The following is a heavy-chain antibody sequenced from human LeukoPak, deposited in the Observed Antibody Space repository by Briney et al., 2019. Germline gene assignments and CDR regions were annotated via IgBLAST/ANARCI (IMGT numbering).Heavy chain of an antibody. V-gene: IGHV4-4*07. J-gene: IGHJ6*03. Sequence: SETLSLTCTVSGGSISSYQWSWIRQPAGKGLEWIGRIYTSGTTNYNPSLKSRVTMSVDTSKNQFSLKLSSVTAADTAVYYRARDKTTVTTYYYYYMDVWGKGTTVTVSS. CDR2: IYTSGTT. CDR1: GGSISSYQ. D-gene: IGHD4-17*01. CDR3: ARDKTTVTTYYYYYMDV.